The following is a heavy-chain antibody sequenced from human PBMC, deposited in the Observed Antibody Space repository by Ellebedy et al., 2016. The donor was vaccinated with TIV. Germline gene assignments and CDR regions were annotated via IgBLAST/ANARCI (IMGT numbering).Heavy chain of an antibody. D-gene: IGHD6-19*01. Sequence: SETLSLTCAVYGGSFSGYYWSWVRQPPGKGLEWIGEVNQSGRTNYHPSLKSRVTISVDTSKNQFSLRLSSVTAADTAVYYCAEGRSGGYYFDYWGQGTLVTVSS. CDR1: GGSFSGYY. CDR2: VNQSGRT. CDR3: AEGRSGGYYFDY. J-gene: IGHJ4*02. V-gene: IGHV4-34*01.